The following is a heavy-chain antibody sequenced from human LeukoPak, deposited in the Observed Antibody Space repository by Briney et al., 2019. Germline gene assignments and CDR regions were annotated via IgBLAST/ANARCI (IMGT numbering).Heavy chain of an antibody. CDR2: INHSGST. Sequence: SETLSLTCAVYGGSFSGYYWSWIRQPPGKGLEWIGEINHSGSTNYNPSLKSRVTISVDTSKNQFSLQLNSVTPEDTAVYYCARDRWELGFDPWGQGTLVTVSS. V-gene: IGHV4-34*01. J-gene: IGHJ5*02. CDR1: GGSFSGYY. D-gene: IGHD1-26*01. CDR3: ARDRWELGFDP.